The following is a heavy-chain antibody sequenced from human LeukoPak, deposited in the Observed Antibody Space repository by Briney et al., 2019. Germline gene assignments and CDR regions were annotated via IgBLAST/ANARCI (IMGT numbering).Heavy chain of an antibody. D-gene: IGHD3-16*01. Sequence: GGSLRLSCAASGFTFSSYSMSWVRQAPGRGLEWVSSISSSSSYKYYADSVKGRFTISRDNAKNSLYLQMNSLRAEDTAVYYCARDGGEYDSYFDYWGQGTLVTVSS. V-gene: IGHV3-21*01. J-gene: IGHJ4*02. CDR1: GFTFSSYS. CDR3: ARDGGEYDSYFDY. CDR2: ISSSSSYK.